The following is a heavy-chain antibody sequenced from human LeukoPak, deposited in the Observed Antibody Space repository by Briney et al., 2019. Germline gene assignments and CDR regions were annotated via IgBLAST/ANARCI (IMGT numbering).Heavy chain of an antibody. D-gene: IGHD3-16*01. Sequence: GGSLRLSCSASGFIFSNYWMTCVRQAPGKGLEWVANIKQDGSEKYYVDSVKGRFTISRDNAKKSLYLQMNSLRAEDTAVYFCARDMIILQSWGQGTLVTVSS. CDR1: GFIFSNYW. J-gene: IGHJ5*02. CDR3: ARDMIILQS. V-gene: IGHV3-7*04. CDR2: IKQDGSEK.